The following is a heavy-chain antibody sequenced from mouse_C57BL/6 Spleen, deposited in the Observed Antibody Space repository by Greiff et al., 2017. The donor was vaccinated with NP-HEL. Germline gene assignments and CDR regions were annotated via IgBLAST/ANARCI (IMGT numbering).Heavy chain of an antibody. Sequence: EVQLQQSGPGLVKPSQSLSLTCSVTGYSITSGYYWNWIRQFPGNKLEWMGYISYDGSNNYNPSLKNRISITRDTSKNQFFLKLNSVTTEDTATYYCASRYYYGSSHFDYWGQGTTLTVSS. J-gene: IGHJ2*01. V-gene: IGHV3-6*01. CDR3: ASRYYYGSSHFDY. CDR2: ISYDGSN. CDR1: GYSITSGYY. D-gene: IGHD1-1*01.